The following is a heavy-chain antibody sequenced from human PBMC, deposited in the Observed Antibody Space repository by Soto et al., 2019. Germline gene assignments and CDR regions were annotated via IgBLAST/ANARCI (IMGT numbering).Heavy chain of an antibody. V-gene: IGHV3-23*01. CDR3: AKDQVVVITTPFDY. CDR2: ISGSGGST. D-gene: IGHD3-22*01. J-gene: IGHJ4*02. Sequence: PGGSLRLSYAASGFTFSSYAVSWVRQAPGKGLEWVSAISGSGGSTYYADSVKGRFTISRDNSKNTLYLQMNSLRAEDTAVYYCAKDQVVVITTPFDYWGQGTLVTVSS. CDR1: GFTFSSYA.